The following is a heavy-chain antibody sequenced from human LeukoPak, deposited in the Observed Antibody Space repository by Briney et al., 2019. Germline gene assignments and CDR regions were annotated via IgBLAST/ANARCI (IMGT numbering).Heavy chain of an antibody. CDR1: GGSVSSYY. D-gene: IGHD5-12*01. CDR2: IYSSGST. CDR3: ARDGTVATNWSAP. J-gene: IGHJ5*02. Sequence: SETLSLTCTVSGGSVSSYYWSWIRQPPGKGLEWIGDIYSSGSTNSNPSLKSRVTISIDTSKNQFSLRLNSVTAADPAVYYCARDGTVATNWSAPCGQASLVTVSS. V-gene: IGHV4-59*02.